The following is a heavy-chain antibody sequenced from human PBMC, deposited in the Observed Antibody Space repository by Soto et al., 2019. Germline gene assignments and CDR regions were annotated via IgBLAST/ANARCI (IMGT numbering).Heavy chain of an antibody. Sequence: ASVKVSCKASGYTFTSYGISWVRQAPGQGLEWMGWISAYNGNTNYAQKLQGRVTMTTDTSTSTAYMELRSLRSDDTAVYYCAKESLEFLTGFYTYWGQGPLVPVSS. D-gene: IGHD3-9*01. CDR2: ISAYNGNT. V-gene: IGHV1-18*01. CDR1: GYTFTSYG. J-gene: IGHJ4*02. CDR3: AKESLEFLTGFYTY.